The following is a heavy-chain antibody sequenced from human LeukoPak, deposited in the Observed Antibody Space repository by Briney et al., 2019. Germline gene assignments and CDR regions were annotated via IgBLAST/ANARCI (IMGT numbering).Heavy chain of an antibody. D-gene: IGHD5-12*01. V-gene: IGHV3-30*07. J-gene: IGHJ6*02. CDR1: GFTFSSYA. CDR2: ISYDGSNK. CDR3: AKPMAANYNYYYGMDV. Sequence: GGSLRLSCAASGFTFSSYAMHWVRQAPGKGLEWVAVISYDGSNKYYADSVKGRFTISRDNSKNTLYLQMNGLRAEDTAVYFCAKPMAANYNYYYGMDVWGQGTTVTVSS.